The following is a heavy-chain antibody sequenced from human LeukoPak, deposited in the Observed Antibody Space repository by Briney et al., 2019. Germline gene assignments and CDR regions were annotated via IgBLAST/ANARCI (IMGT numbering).Heavy chain of an antibody. CDR1: GFIFSDYT. CDR3: ARSSRSWGVFDI. V-gene: IGHV3-23*01. Sequence: LSXAASGFIFSDYTMSWVRQAPGKGLEWVSAISTGGDDTNYADSVKGRFTISRDSSKNTLSLHINSLRAEDTAIYYCARSSRSWGVFDIWGQGTMVTVSS. CDR2: ISTGGDDT. D-gene: IGHD7-27*01. J-gene: IGHJ3*02.